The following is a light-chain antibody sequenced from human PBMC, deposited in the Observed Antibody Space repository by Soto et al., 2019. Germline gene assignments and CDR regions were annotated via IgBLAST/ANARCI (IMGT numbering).Light chain of an antibody. CDR2: GNS. Sequence: QAVVTQPPSVSGAPGQRVTLSCTGSSSNIGAGYDVPWYQQLPGTAPKLLIYGNSNRPSGVPDRFSGSKSGTSASLAITGLQAEDEADYYCQSYDSSLSGYVFGTGTKLTVL. CDR1: SSNIGAGYD. V-gene: IGLV1-40*01. J-gene: IGLJ1*01. CDR3: QSYDSSLSGYV.